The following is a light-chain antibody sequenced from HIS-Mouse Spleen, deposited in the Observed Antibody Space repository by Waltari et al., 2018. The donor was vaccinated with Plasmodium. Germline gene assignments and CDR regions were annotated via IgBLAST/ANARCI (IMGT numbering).Light chain of an antibody. CDR1: SPNIGSNY. CDR3: AAWDDSLSGYVV. Sequence: QSVLTQPPSASGTPGQRVTISCSGSSPNIGSNYVYWYQQLPGTAPKLLIYRNNRRPSGVPERFSGSKSGTSASLAISGLRSEDEADYYCAAWDDSLSGYVVFGGVTKLTVL. J-gene: IGLJ2*01. CDR2: RNN. V-gene: IGLV1-47*01.